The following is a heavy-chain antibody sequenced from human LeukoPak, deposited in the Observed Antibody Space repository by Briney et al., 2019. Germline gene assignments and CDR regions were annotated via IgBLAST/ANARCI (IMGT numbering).Heavy chain of an antibody. CDR1: GFTFSSYE. Sequence: PGGSLRLSCAASGFTFSSYEMNWVRQAPGKGLEWVAVISYDGSNKYYADSVKGRFTISRDNSKNTLYLQMNSLRAEDTAVYYCASGGDGYILDYWGQGTLVTVSS. V-gene: IGHV3-30*04. CDR2: ISYDGSNK. CDR3: ASGGDGYILDY. D-gene: IGHD5-24*01. J-gene: IGHJ4*02.